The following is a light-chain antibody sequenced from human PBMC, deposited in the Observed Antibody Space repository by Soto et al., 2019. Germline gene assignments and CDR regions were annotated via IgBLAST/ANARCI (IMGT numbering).Light chain of an antibody. CDR3: NSYAGSNNWV. Sequence: QSALTQPASVSGSPGQSITIYCTGTSSDVGGYNYVSWYQQHPGKAPKLMIYEVSKRRSGVPDRFSGSKSGNTASLTVSGLQAEDEADYYCNSYAGSNNWVFGGGTKLTVL. CDR1: SSDVGGYNY. V-gene: IGLV2-8*01. J-gene: IGLJ3*02. CDR2: EVS.